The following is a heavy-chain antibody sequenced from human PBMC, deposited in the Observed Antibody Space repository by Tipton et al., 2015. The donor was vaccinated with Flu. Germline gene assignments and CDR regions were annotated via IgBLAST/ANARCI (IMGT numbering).Heavy chain of an antibody. CDR3: ARGGFNHALDV. CDR1: GFASNAYW. Sequence: SLRLSCAASGFASNAYWMYWVRQVPGKGLVWVSRINNDGTDTNYADSVRRRFTCSRDNAKNTLCLQMNSLRADDTAIYYGARGGFNHALDVWGQGTTVTVSS. V-gene: IGHV3-74*01. CDR2: INNDGTDT. J-gene: IGHJ6*02.